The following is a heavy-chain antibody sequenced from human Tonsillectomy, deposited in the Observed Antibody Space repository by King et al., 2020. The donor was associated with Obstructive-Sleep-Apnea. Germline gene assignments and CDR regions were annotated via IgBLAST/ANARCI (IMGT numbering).Heavy chain of an antibody. V-gene: IGHV3-43D*03. CDR1: GFTFDDYD. CDR2: ISWDGGST. D-gene: IGHD3-9*01. J-gene: IGHJ4*02. Sequence: DVQLVESGGGVVQPGGSLRLSCAASGFTFDDYDMHWVRQAPGKGLEWVSLISWDGGSTYYVDSVKGRFTISRDNSKNSLHLQMNSLRAEDTALYYCAKDGRRYFDWLSPRYYFDYWGQGTLVTVSS. CDR3: AKDGRRYFDWLSPRYYFDY.